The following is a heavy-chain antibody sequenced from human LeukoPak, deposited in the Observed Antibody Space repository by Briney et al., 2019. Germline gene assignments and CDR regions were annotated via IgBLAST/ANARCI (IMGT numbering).Heavy chain of an antibody. CDR1: GGSFSGYY. D-gene: IGHD3-22*01. V-gene: IGHV4-34*01. CDR2: INHSGST. J-gene: IGHJ4*02. Sequence: SQTLSLTCAVYGGSFSGYYWSWIRQPPGKGLEWIGEINHSGSTNYSPSLKNRVTISVDMSMNQFSLKLSSVTAADTAVYYCASPYYYDSSGYYYVHWGQGTLVTVSS. CDR3: ASPYYYDSSGYYYVH.